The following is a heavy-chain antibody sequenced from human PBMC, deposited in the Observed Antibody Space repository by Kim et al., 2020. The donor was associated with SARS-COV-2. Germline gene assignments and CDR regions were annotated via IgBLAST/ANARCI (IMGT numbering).Heavy chain of an antibody. D-gene: IGHD3-9*01. Sequence: GGSLRLSCAASGFTFSSYWMHWVRQAPGKGLVWVSRINSDGSSTSYADSVKGRFTISRDNAKNTLYLQMNSLRAEDTAVYYCARVEVRYFDWLFARWGVGVWGPGTTVTVSS. CDR1: GFTFSSYW. CDR3: ARVEVRYFDWLFARWGVGV. V-gene: IGHV3-74*01. CDR2: INSDGSST. J-gene: IGHJ6*01.